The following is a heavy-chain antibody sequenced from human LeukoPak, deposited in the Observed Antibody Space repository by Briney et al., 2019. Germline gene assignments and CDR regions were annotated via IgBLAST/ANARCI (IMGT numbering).Heavy chain of an antibody. CDR3: ARGRGGLQH. J-gene: IGHJ1*01. Sequence: PGGSLRLSCAASGFTFDDYAMHWVRQAPGKGLEWVSGISWNSGSIGYADSVKGRFTISRDNAKNSLYLQMNSLRAQDTAVYYCARGRGGLQHWGQGTLVTVSS. CDR2: ISWNSGSI. D-gene: IGHD4-23*01. CDR1: GFTFDDYA. V-gene: IGHV3-9*01.